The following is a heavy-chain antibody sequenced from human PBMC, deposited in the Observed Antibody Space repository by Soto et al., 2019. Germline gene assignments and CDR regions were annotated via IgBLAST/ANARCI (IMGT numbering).Heavy chain of an antibody. CDR1: GFTFNSYA. V-gene: IGHV3-23*01. D-gene: IGHD6-19*01. Sequence: GGSLRLSCAASGFTFNSYALNWVRQPPGKGLEWVSDISDSGGSASYADSVKGRFTISRDNSKNTLYLQMNSLRAEDTAVYYCAKGGGQWMAYYYYYMDAWGKGTTVTVSS. CDR3: AKGGGQWMAYYYYYMDA. J-gene: IGHJ6*03. CDR2: ISDSGGSA.